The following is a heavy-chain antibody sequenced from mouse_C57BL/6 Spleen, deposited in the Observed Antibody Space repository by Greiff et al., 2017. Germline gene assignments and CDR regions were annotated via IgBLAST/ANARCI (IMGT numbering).Heavy chain of an antibody. V-gene: IGHV1-64*01. CDR1: GYTFTSYW. D-gene: IGHD3-1*01. Sequence: QVQLQQPGAELVKPGASVKLSCKASGYTFTSYWMHWVKQRPGQGLEWIGMIHPNSGSTNYNEKFKSKATLTVDKSSSTAYMQLSSLTSEDSAVYYCARPIGSYYAMDYWGQGTSVTVSS. CDR2: IHPNSGST. J-gene: IGHJ4*01. CDR3: ARPIGSYYAMDY.